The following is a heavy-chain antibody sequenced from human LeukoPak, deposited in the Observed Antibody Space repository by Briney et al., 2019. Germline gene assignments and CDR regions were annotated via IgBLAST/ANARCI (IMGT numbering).Heavy chain of an antibody. D-gene: IGHD2-15*01. CDR1: GFTFSTYR. J-gene: IGHJ4*02. CDR2: ISSSSSTI. V-gene: IGHV3-48*01. CDR3: ARAWVGAAYFDY. Sequence: GGSLRLSCAASGFTFSTYRMNWVRQAPGKGLEWVSDISSSSSTIYYADSVKGRFTISRDNAKNSLYLQMNSLRAEDTAVYYCARAWVGAAYFDYWGQGTLVTVSS.